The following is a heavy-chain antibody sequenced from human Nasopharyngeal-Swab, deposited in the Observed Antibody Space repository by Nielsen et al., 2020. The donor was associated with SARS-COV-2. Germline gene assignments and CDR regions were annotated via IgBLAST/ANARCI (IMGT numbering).Heavy chain of an antibody. CDR1: GFTFSDYY. V-gene: IGHV3-11*01. Sequence: GESLKISCAASGFTFSDYYMSWIRQAPGKGLEWVSYISSSGSTIYYADSVKGRFTISRDNAKNSLYLQMNSLRAEDTAVYYCARDSGYDILTGYIYYYDMDVWGQGTTVTVSS. CDR3: ARDSGYDILTGYIYYYDMDV. CDR2: ISSSGSTI. D-gene: IGHD3-9*01. J-gene: IGHJ6*02.